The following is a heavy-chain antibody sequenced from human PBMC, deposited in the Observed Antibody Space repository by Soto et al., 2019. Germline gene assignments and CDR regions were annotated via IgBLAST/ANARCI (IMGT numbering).Heavy chain of an antibody. CDR1: GYTFISYG. V-gene: IGHV1-18*01. D-gene: IGHD6-13*01. Sequence: GASVKVSCKASGYTFISYGISWVRQAPGQGLEWMGWISAYNGNTNYAQKLQGRVTTTTDTSTSTAYMELRSLRSDDTAVYYCAREGYSSSKKHYYYYGMDVWGQGTTVTVSS. CDR2: ISAYNGNT. J-gene: IGHJ6*02. CDR3: AREGYSSSKKHYYYYGMDV.